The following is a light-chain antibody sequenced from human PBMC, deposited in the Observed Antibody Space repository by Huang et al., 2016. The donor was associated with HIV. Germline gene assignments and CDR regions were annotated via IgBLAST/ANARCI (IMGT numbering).Light chain of an antibody. CDR3: QQLKTYPLT. Sequence: IQLTQSPSSLSASVGDRVTITCRASQGIGRYLVWYQQKPGKAPKLLIYAASTLPSGVPSRFSGSGSGTVFTLTISSLQPEDFATYYFQQLKTYPLTFGPGTQVDIK. V-gene: IGKV1-9*01. J-gene: IGKJ3*01. CDR1: QGIGRY. CDR2: AAS.